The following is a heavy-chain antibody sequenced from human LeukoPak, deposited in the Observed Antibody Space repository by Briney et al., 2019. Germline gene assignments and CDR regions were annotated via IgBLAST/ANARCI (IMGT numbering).Heavy chain of an antibody. V-gene: IGHV3-7*01. D-gene: IGHD5-18*01. CDR3: ARPTGGYSYEDAFDI. CDR1: GFTFSSYW. Sequence: PGGSLRLSCAASGFTFSSYWMSWVRQAPGKGLEWVANIKQDGSEKYYVDSVKGRFTISRDNAKNSLYLQMNSLRAEDTAVYYCARPTGGYSYEDAFDIWGQGTMVTVSS. J-gene: IGHJ3*02. CDR2: IKQDGSEK.